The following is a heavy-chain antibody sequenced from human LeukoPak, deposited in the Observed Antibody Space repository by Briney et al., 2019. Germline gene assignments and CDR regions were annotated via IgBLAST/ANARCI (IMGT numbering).Heavy chain of an antibody. D-gene: IGHD6-19*01. CDR2: ISSSSSYI. CDR3: AIPWVAVAGNDLGY. Sequence: PGGSLRLSCAASGFTFSSYSMNWVRQAPGEGLEWVSSISSSSSYIYYADSVEGRFTISRDNAKNSLYLQMNSLRAEDTAVYYCAIPWVAVAGNDLGYWGQGTLVTVSS. V-gene: IGHV3-21*01. CDR1: GFTFSSYS. J-gene: IGHJ4*02.